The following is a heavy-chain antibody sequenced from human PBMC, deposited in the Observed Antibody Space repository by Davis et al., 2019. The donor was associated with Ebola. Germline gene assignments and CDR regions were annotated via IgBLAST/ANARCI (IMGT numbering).Heavy chain of an antibody. V-gene: IGHV3-15*01. D-gene: IGHD1-20*01. CDR2: IKSKTDGGTT. CDR1: GFTFSNAW. J-gene: IGHJ4*02. CDR3: TAYPPSNWNQGSFDY. Sequence: PGGSLRLSCAASGFTFSNAWMSWVRQAPGKGLEWVGRIKSKTDGGTTDYAAPVKGRFTISRDDSKNTLYLQMNSLKTEDTAVYYCTAYPPSNWNQGSFDYWGQGTLVTVSS.